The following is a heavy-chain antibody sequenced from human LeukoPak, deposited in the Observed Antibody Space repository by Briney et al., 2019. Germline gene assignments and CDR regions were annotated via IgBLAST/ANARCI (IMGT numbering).Heavy chain of an antibody. D-gene: IGHD3-10*01. CDR1: GGSISSYY. Sequence: SETLSLTCTVSGGSISSYYWSWIRQPPGKGLEWIGYIYYSGSTNYNPSLKSRVTISVDTSKNQFSLKLSSVTAADTAVYYCARAQILHGSGSYYNSLYYYGMDVWGQGTTVTASS. J-gene: IGHJ6*02. CDR2: IYYSGST. V-gene: IGHV4-59*01. CDR3: ARAQILHGSGSYYNSLYYYGMDV.